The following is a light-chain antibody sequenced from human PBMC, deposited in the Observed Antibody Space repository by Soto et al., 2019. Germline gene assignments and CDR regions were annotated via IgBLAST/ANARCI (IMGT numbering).Light chain of an antibody. CDR1: SSDIGGYNF. CDR3: NSYRGISTYV. V-gene: IGLV2-14*01. Sequence: QSALTQPASVSGSPGQSITISCTGTSSDIGGYNFVSWYQQQPGKAPKVLIYDVRNRPSGVSNRFSGSKSGNTASLTISGLQPEDEADYYSNSYRGISTYVFGTGTKVTVL. CDR2: DVR. J-gene: IGLJ1*01.